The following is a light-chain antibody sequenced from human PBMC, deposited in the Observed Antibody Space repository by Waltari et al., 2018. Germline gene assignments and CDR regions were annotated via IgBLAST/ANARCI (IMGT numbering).Light chain of an antibody. CDR1: QSLLYSNGYNY. CDR2: LGS. Sequence: EIVLTQSPLSLPVTPGEPASISCRSSQSLLYSNGYNYLAWYLQKPGQSPQLLIYLGSNRAYRVPDRFSGSGSGTDFTLKITRGEAEDVGVYYCMQALQTPLTFGGGTKVEIK. V-gene: IGKV2-28*01. J-gene: IGKJ4*01. CDR3: MQALQTPLT.